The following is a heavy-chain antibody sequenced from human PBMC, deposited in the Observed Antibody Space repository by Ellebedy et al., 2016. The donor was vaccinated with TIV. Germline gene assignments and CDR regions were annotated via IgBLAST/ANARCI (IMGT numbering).Heavy chain of an antibody. J-gene: IGHJ6*03. CDR2: INPSGGST. V-gene: IGHV1-46*01. CDR1: GYTFTSYY. Sequence: ASVKVSCXASGYTFTSYYMHWVRQAPGQGLEWMGIINPSGGSTSYAQKFQGRVTMTRDTSTSTVYMELSSLRSEDTAVYYCARGGYYGSGSSPRSAYYMDVWGKGTTVTVSS. D-gene: IGHD3-10*01. CDR3: ARGGYYGSGSSPRSAYYMDV.